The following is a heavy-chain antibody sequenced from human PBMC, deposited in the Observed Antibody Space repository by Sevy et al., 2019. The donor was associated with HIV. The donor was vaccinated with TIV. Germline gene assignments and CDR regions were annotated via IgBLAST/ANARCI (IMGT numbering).Heavy chain of an antibody. CDR1: GFTFSSYA. D-gene: IGHD2-2*01. J-gene: IGHJ6*02. CDR3: ARDMHSGHPRLIYYGMDV. Sequence: GGSLRLSCAASGFTFSSYAMHWVRQAPGKGLEWVAVISYDGSNKYYADSVKGRFTISRDNSKNTLYLQMNSLRAEDTAVYYCARDMHSGHPRLIYYGMDVWGQGTTVTVSS. CDR2: ISYDGSNK. V-gene: IGHV3-30-3*01.